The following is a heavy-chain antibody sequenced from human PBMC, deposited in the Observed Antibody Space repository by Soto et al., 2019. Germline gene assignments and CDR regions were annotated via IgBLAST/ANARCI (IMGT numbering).Heavy chain of an antibody. CDR1: GFTFSSYA. V-gene: IGHV3-21*05. CDR3: ARAVGNYYGMDV. D-gene: IGHD1-26*01. J-gene: IGHJ6*02. CDR2: IYCNGTYK. Sequence: GGSLRLSCAASGFTFSSYAMHWVRQAPGKGLEWVAYIYCNGTYKNYADSVKGRFTISRDNAKNSLFLQLTSLRDEDTAVYYCARAVGNYYGMDVWGQGTTVTVSS.